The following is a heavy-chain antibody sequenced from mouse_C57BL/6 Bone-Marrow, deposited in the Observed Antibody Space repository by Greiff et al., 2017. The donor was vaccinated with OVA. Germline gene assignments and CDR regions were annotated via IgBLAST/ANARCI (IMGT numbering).Heavy chain of an antibody. V-gene: IGHV1-80*01. J-gene: IGHJ2*02. Sequence: QVQLQQSGAELVKPGASVKISCKASGYAFSGYWMNWVRQRPGKGLEWIGQIYPCDGDTNYIGNFKDKATLTADKSSSTAYMQLSSLTSEDSAVYFCARGIPGDQWGQGTSLTVSS. CDR3: ARGIPGDQ. CDR1: GYAFSGYW. CDR2: IYPCDGDT.